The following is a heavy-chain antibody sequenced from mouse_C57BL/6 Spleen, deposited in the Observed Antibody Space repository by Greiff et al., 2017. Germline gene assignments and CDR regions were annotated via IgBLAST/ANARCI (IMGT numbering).Heavy chain of an antibody. Sequence: QVQLQQPGAELVKPGVSVKLSCKASGYTFTSYWMQWVKQRPGQGLEWIGEIDPSDSYTNYNQKFKGKATLTVDTSSSTAYMQLSSLTSEDSAVYYCAREGYYGSRDFDYWGQGTTLTVSS. V-gene: IGHV1-50*01. CDR1: GYTFTSYW. J-gene: IGHJ2*01. D-gene: IGHD1-1*01. CDR2: IDPSDSYT. CDR3: AREGYYGSRDFDY.